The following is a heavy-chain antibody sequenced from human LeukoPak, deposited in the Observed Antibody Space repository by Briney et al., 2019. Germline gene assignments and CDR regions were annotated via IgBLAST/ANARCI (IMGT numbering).Heavy chain of an antibody. D-gene: IGHD2-2*02. CDR2: MSFDVNNK. CDR3: ARGYCTSSSCYNDY. J-gene: IGHJ4*02. Sequence: GGSLRLSCVTSGFTFSSYAFHWVRQAPGKGLEWVATMSFDVNNKYYADSVRGRFTISRDNSKNTLYLQMNSLGAEDTAVYSCARGYCTSSSCYNDYWGQGTLVTVSS. V-gene: IGHV3-30*04. CDR1: GFTFSSYA.